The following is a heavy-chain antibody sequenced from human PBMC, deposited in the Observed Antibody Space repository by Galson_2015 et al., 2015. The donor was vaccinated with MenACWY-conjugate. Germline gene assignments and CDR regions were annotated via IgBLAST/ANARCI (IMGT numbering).Heavy chain of an antibody. CDR2: IKQDGSEK. V-gene: IGHV3-7*03. CDR3: ARPHSSGWYWGY. D-gene: IGHD6-19*01. J-gene: IGHJ4*02. Sequence: SLRLSCAVSGFTFSSYWMSWVRQAPGKGLEWVANIKQDGSEKYYVDSVKGRFTISRDDTKNSLYLQMNSLRVEDTAVYYCARPHSSGWYWGYWGQGTVVTVSS. CDR1: GFTFSSYW.